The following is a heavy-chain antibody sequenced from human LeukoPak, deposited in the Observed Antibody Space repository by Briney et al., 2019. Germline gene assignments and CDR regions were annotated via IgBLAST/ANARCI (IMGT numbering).Heavy chain of an antibody. V-gene: IGHV4-4*02. CDR2: IYHSGST. D-gene: IGHD3-22*01. CDR3: ARLFVGYYYDSSGYLDYFDY. CDR1: GGSISSSNW. Sequence: SGTLSLTCTVSGGSISSSNWWSWVRQPPGKGLEWIGEIYHSGSTNYNPSLKSRVTILVDTSKNQFSLKLSSVTAADTAVYYCARLFVGYYYDSSGYLDYFDYWGQGTLVTVSS. J-gene: IGHJ4*02.